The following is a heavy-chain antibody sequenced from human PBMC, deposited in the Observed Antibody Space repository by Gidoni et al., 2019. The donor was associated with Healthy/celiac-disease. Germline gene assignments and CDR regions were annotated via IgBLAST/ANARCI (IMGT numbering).Heavy chain of an antibody. J-gene: IGHJ5*02. D-gene: IGHD5-12*01. CDR3: ARGHSGYAWANWFDP. CDR1: GDTFSSYA. V-gene: IGHV1-69*01. CDR2: IIPIFGTA. Sequence: QVQLVQSEAEVKKPGSPVKVSCKASGDTFSSYAISWVRQASRQGLEWLAGIIPIFGTANYAQKFQGRVTITADESTSTAYMELSSLRSEDTAVYYCARGHSGYAWANWFDPWGQGTLVTVSS.